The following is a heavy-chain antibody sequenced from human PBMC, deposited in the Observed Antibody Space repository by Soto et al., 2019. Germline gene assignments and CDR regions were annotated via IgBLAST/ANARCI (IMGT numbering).Heavy chain of an antibody. CDR3: ARSQDIVLVPAASSAYYFDY. Sequence: QVQLVQSGAEVKKPGSSVKVSCKASGGTFSSYAISWVRQAPGQGLEWMGGIIPIFGTANYAQKFQGRVTITADESXSTXYXVRSSLRSEDTAVYYCARSQDIVLVPAASSAYYFDYWGQGTLVTVSS. J-gene: IGHJ4*02. V-gene: IGHV1-69*12. D-gene: IGHD2-2*01. CDR2: IIPIFGTA. CDR1: GGTFSSYA.